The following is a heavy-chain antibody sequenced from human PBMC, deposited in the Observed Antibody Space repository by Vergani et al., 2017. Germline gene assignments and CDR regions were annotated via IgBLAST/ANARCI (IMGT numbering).Heavy chain of an antibody. CDR2: ISWNSGSI. CDR3: AKDSSSGSPAGPFDY. Sequence: EVQLVESGGGLVQPGRSLRLSCAASGFTFDDYAMHWVRQAPGKGLEWVSGISWNSGSIGYADSVKGRFTISRDNAKNSLYLQMNSLRAEDTALYYCAKDSSSGSPAGPFDYWGQGTPVTVSS. V-gene: IGHV3-9*01. J-gene: IGHJ4*02. CDR1: GFTFDDYA. D-gene: IGHD1-26*01.